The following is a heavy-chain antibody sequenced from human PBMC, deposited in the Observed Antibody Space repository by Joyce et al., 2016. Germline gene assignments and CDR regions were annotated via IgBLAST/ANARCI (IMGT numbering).Heavy chain of an antibody. V-gene: IGHV3-74*03. CDR1: GFIFRAYR. CDR2: INKDGSGT. Sequence: EVQLVGSGGGLVQPGGSLRLSCEGSGFIFRAYRMHWVRQAPGKGLVWISYINKDGSGTLYADSVKGRFSVSRDNAKNMLFLEMKTLGAEDTAVYYCARDDDDPFDCWGQGTLVTVAS. CDR3: ARDDDDPFDC. D-gene: IGHD1-1*01. J-gene: IGHJ4*02.